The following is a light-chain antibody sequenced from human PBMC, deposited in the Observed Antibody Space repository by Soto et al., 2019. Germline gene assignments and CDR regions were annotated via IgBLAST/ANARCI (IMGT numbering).Light chain of an antibody. CDR3: QQLSTYPST. CDR2: AAS. V-gene: IGKV1-9*01. J-gene: IGKJ4*01. Sequence: DIQMTQSPSTLSGSVGDRVTITCRASQGIGSYLAWYQQKPGEAPKLLIFAASTLQSGVPSRFSGSGSGTDLTLTISSLQAEDFATYYCQQLSTYPSTFGGGTKVDIK. CDR1: QGIGSY.